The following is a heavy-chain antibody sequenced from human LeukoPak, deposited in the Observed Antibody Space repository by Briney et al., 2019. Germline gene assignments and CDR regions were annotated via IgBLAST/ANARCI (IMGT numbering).Heavy chain of an antibody. CDR3: AADREPTDPYKWVDP. Sequence: GGSLRLSCAASGFTFSSYWVSWVRQAPGKGLEWVANIKQDGSEKYYVDSVKGRFTISRDNAKNSLYLQMNSLRAEDTAVYYCAADREPTDPYKWVDPWGQGTQVIVSS. CDR2: IKQDGSEK. V-gene: IGHV3-7*01. J-gene: IGHJ5*02. CDR1: GFTFSSYW. D-gene: IGHD1-1*01.